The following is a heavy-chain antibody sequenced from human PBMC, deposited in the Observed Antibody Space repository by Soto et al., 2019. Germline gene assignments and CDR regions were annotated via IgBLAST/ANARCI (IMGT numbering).Heavy chain of an antibody. Sequence: QVQLVESGGGVVQPGRSLRLSCAASGFTFSSYGMHWVRQAPGKGLEWVAVIIYDGSTKYYADSVKGRFTISRDNSKSTLYLQMNGLRAEATAVYYCAKDRMGAGVRGYFDYWGQGTLVTVSS. CDR3: AKDRMGAGVRGYFDY. D-gene: IGHD3-10*01. V-gene: IGHV3-30*18. CDR1: GFTFSSYG. CDR2: IIYDGSTK. J-gene: IGHJ4*02.